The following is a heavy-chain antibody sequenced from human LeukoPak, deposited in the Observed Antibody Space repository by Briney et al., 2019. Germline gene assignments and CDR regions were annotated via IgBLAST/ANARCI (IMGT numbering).Heavy chain of an antibody. CDR1: GFTLSDYY. CDR2: INGDGSST. J-gene: IGHJ4*02. CDR3: ARGKYNYACDG. V-gene: IGHV3-74*01. D-gene: IGHD5-18*01. Sequence: GGSLRLSCAASGFTLSDYYMHWVRQAPGKGLVWVSHINGDGSSTGYADSVKGRFTISRDNAKNTLYLQLNSLRADDTAVYYCARGKYNYACDGWGQGTLVTVSS.